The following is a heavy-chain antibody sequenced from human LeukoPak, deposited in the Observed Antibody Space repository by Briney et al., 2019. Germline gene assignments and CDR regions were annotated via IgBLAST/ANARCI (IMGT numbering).Heavy chain of an antibody. CDR3: ARSPGYDILTGQEAGWFDP. D-gene: IGHD3-9*01. V-gene: IGHV1-69*04. CDR1: GGTFSSYA. CDR2: IIPILGIA. Sequence: SVKVSCRASGGTFSSYAISWVRQAPGQGLEWMGRIIPILGIANYAQKFQGRVTITADKSTSTAYMELSSLRSEDTAVYYCARSPGYDILTGQEAGWFDPWGQGTLVTVSS. J-gene: IGHJ5*02.